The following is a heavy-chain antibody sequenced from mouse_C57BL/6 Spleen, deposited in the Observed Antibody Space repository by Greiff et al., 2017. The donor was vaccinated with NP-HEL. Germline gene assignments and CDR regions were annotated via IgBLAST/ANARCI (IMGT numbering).Heavy chain of an antibody. D-gene: IGHD2-4*01. CDR3: AIGGYYDYGAY. CDR1: GYTFTSYW. Sequence: QVQLQQPGAELVKPGASVKLSCKASGYTFTSYWMQWVKQRPGQGLEWIGEIDPSDSYTNYNQKFKGKATLTVDTSSSTAYMQLSSLTSEDSAVYYCAIGGYYDYGAYWGQGTLVTVSA. CDR2: IDPSDSYT. J-gene: IGHJ3*01. V-gene: IGHV1-50*01.